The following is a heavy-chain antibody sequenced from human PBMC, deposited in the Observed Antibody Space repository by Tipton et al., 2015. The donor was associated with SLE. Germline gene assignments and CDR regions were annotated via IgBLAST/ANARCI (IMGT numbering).Heavy chain of an antibody. CDR3: AREYSRRWPHYFDF. CDR1: GGSFSGYY. D-gene: IGHD6-6*01. V-gene: IGHV4-34*01. J-gene: IGHJ4*02. CDR2: IKHTGST. Sequence: GLVKPSETLSLTCAVYGGSFSGYYWSWIRQTPGKGLEWIGEIKHTGSTNYNPSLKSRVTISVDTSKNQFSVKVNSMTAADRAVYYCAREYSRRWPHYFDFWGQGTLVTVSS.